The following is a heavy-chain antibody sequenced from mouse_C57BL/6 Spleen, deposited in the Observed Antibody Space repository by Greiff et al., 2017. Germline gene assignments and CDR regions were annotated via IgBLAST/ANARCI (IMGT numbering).Heavy chain of an antibody. V-gene: IGHV1-15*01. CDR2: IDPETGGT. Sequence: VQRVESGAELVRPGASVTLSCKASGYTFTDYEMHWVKQTPVHGLEWIGAIDPETGGTAYNQKFKGKAILTADKSSSTAYMELRSLTSEDSAVYYCTRWRDYWGQGTSVTVSS. CDR1: GYTFTDYE. CDR3: TRWRDY. J-gene: IGHJ4*01.